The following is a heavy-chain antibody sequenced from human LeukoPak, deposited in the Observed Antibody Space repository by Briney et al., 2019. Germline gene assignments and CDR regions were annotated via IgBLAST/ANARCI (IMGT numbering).Heavy chain of an antibody. D-gene: IGHD2-2*01. V-gene: IGHV5-51*01. CDR3: ARRDGYCSSTSCYADYYYGMDV. CDR2: IYPGDSDT. J-gene: IGHJ6*02. Sequence: GESLQISCKGSGYSFTSYWIGWVRQMPGKGLEWMGIIYPGDSDTTYSPSFQGQVTISADKSISTAYLQWSSLKASDTAMYYCARRDGYCSSTSCYADYYYGMDVWGQGTTVTVSS. CDR1: GYSFTSYW.